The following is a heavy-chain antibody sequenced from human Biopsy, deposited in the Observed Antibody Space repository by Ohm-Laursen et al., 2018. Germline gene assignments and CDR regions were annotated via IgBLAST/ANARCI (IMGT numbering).Heavy chain of an antibody. CDR2: IFYRGST. Sequence: SQTPSLTCTVSGGSISNNNYYWGWIRQPPGKGLEWIGSIFYRGSTHYKPSLKSRVNISVDTSKTQFSLRLNSVTAADTAVYYCARDYDTSGYYYVSWGQGTLVTVSS. J-gene: IGHJ5*02. CDR3: ARDYDTSGYYYVS. V-gene: IGHV4-39*01. CDR1: GGSISNNNYY. D-gene: IGHD3-22*01.